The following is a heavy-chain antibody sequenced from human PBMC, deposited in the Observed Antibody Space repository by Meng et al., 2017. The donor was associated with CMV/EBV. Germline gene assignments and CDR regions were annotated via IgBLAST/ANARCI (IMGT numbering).Heavy chain of an antibody. CDR3: ARESRGYCSSTSCYWGDGMDV. D-gene: IGHD2-2*01. V-gene: IGHV4-4*02. CDR2: IYHSGST. CDR1: GGSISSSNW. Sequence: GSLRLSCAVSGGSISSSNWWSWVRLPPGEGLEWIGEIYHSGSTNYNPSLKSRVTISVDKSRNQFSLKLSSVTAADTAVYYCARESRGYCSSTSCYWGDGMDVWGQGTTVTVSS. J-gene: IGHJ6*02.